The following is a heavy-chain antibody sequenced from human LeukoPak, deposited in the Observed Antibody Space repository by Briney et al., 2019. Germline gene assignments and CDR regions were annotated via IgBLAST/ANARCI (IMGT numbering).Heavy chain of an antibody. V-gene: IGHV1-3*01. D-gene: IGHD4-17*01. CDR3: ARALQDYGDYGMWDYHGMDV. J-gene: IGHJ6*02. Sequence: GNTKYSQKFQGRVTITRDTSASTAYLELSSLRSEDPAVYYCARALQDYGDYGMWDYHGMDVWGQGTTVTVSS. CDR2: GNT.